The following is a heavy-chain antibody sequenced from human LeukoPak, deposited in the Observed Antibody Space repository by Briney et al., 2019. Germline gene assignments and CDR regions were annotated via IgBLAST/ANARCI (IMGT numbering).Heavy chain of an antibody. J-gene: IGHJ6*02. D-gene: IGHD1-7*01. CDR1: GFTFSSYA. V-gene: IGHV3-23*01. CDR2: ISGSVGTT. Sequence: GGSLSLSCAASGFTFSSYAMTWVRQAPGKGLEWVSTISGSVGTTYYADSVKGRFTISRDNSKNMLYLQMNSLRADDTAVYYCATVNYDYYYYVMDVWGQGTTLTVSS. CDR3: ATVNYDYYYYVMDV.